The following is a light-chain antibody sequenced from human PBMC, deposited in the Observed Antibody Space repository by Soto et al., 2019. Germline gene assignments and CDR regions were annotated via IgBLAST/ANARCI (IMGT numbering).Light chain of an antibody. Sequence: DIQMTQSPSSLSASVGDRVTITCRASQNITIYLNWYQQKLGKVPKLLIYAASSLQSGVPSRFSADGSGTDFTLTISSLQPEDFATYDCQQSSSTPPLTFGPGTKVDIK. CDR1: QNITIY. V-gene: IGKV1-39*01. J-gene: IGKJ3*01. CDR2: AAS. CDR3: QQSSSTPPLT.